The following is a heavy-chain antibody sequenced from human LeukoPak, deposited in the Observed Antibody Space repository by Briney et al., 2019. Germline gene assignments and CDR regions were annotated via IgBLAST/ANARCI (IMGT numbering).Heavy chain of an antibody. CDR2: INPNSGGA. D-gene: IGHD6-19*01. V-gene: IGHV1-2*06. Sequence: GASVKLSCKASGYIFTGYYMYWVRQAPGQGLEWMGQINPNSGGANYSQKFQVRVTMTRYTSINTAYMELTRRRSDDTAVYHCAREAVANHAFDIWGQGTMVTVSS. J-gene: IGHJ3*02. CDR1: GYIFTGYY. CDR3: AREAVANHAFDI.